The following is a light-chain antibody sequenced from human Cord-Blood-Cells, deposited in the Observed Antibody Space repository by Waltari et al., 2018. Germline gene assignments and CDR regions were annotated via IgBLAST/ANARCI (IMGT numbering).Light chain of an antibody. J-gene: IGKJ1*01. Sequence: EVVLTRSQATRPLSPGEGATLPCRASQSVSSSYLAWYQQKPGQAPRLLIYGASSRATGIPDRFSGSGSGTDFTLTISRLEPEDFAVYYCQQYGSSPATFGQGTKVEIK. CDR3: QQYGSSPAT. CDR1: QSVSSSY. V-gene: IGKV3-20*01. CDR2: GAS.